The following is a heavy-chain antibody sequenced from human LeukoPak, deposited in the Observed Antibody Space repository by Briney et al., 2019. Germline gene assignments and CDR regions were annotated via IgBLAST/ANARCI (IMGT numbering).Heavy chain of an antibody. Sequence: SVKVSCKASGGTFSSYAISWVRQAPGQGLEWMGGIIPIFGTANYAQKFQGRVTITADESTSTAYIELSSLRSEDTAVYYCTIYGDYSKRYFDYWGQGTLVTVSS. CDR1: GGTFSSYA. CDR2: IIPIFGTA. D-gene: IGHD4-17*01. J-gene: IGHJ4*02. CDR3: TIYGDYSKRYFDY. V-gene: IGHV1-69*13.